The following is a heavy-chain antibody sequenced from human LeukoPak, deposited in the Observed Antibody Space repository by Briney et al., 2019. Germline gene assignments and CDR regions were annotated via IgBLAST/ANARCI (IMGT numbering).Heavy chain of an antibody. V-gene: IGHV3-23*01. J-gene: IGHJ4*02. Sequence: PGGTLRLSCAASGITFSSYGMSWVRQAPGKGLEWVSSISSTGGTTYYADSVKGRFTISRDNSKNTLYLQMNSLRAEDTAIYYCAKAANYDILTGYYLDYWGQGTLVTVSS. CDR2: ISSTGGTT. CDR3: AKAANYDILTGYYLDY. CDR1: GITFSSYG. D-gene: IGHD3-9*01.